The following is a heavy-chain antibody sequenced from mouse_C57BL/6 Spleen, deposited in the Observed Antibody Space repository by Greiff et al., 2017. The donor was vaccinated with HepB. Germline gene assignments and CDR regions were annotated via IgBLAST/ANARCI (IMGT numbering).Heavy chain of an antibody. J-gene: IGHJ2*01. CDR3: ARSIYYYGSSYEDY. V-gene: IGHV1-61*01. CDR2: IYPSDSET. Sequence: QVQLQQPGAELVRPGSSVKLSCKASGYTFTSYWMDWVKQRPGQGLEWIGNIYPSDSETHYNQKFKDKATLTVDKSSSTAYMQLSSLTSEDSAVYYCARSIYYYGSSYEDYWGQGTTLTVSS. CDR1: GYTFTSYW. D-gene: IGHD1-1*01.